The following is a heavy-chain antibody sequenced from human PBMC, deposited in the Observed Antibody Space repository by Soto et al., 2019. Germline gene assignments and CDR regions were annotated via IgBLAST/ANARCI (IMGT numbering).Heavy chain of an antibody. CDR1: GFRFGSYL. D-gene: IGHD6-19*01. J-gene: IGHJ4*02. CDR3: AGGTGWLVTD. V-gene: IGHV3-7*04. Sequence: GGSLILSCAGAGFRFGSYLRNWVRQAPGKGLEWVANIKQDGSEKFYVDSVKGRFTISRDNAKSSLYLQMNSLRAEDTAVYYCAGGTGWLVTDWGQGTQVTVS. CDR2: IKQDGSEK.